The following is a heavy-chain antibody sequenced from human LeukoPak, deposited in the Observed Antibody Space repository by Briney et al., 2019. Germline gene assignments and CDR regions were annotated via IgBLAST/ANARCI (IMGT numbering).Heavy chain of an antibody. CDR1: GGSVSNSNYY. D-gene: IGHD2-15*01. CDR2: IYYSGST. Sequence: SETLSLTCTVSGGSVSNSNYYCGWVRQPPGKGLEWIGSIYYSGSTYYNPSLKSRVTISVDTSKNQFSLKLSSVTAADTAVYYCARQRGYCSGGSCYEMFDYWGQGTLVTVSS. V-gene: IGHV4-39*01. J-gene: IGHJ4*02. CDR3: ARQRGYCSGGSCYEMFDY.